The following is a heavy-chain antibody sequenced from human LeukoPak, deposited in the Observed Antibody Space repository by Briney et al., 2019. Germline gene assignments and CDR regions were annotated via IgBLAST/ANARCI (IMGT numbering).Heavy chain of an antibody. J-gene: IGHJ5*02. D-gene: IGHD3-10*01. CDR2: MNPNSGNT. CDR3: ARDHVWFGESTIGGSWFDP. Sequence: ASVKVSCKGSGYTFTSYDINWVRQATGQGLEWMGWMNPNSGNTGYAQKFQGRVTMTRNTSISTAYMELSSLRSEDTAVYYCARDHVWFGESTIGGSWFDPWGQGTLVTVSS. V-gene: IGHV1-8*01. CDR1: GYTFTSYD.